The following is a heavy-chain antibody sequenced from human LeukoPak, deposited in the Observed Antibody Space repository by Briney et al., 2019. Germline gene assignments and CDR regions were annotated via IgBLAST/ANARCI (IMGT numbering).Heavy chain of an antibody. J-gene: IGHJ5*02. CDR3: ARILAAPYWFDP. CDR1: GGSISSYY. V-gene: IGHV4-59*08. D-gene: IGHD2-15*01. Sequence: PSETLSLTCTVSGGSISSYYWSWIRQPPGKGLEWIGYIYYSGSTNYNPSLKSRVTISVDTSKNQFSLKLSSVTAADTAVYYCARILAAPYWFDPWGQGTLVTVSS. CDR2: IYYSGST.